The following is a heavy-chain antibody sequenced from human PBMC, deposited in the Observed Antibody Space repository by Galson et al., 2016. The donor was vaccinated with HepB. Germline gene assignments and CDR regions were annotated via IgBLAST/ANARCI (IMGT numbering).Heavy chain of an antibody. Sequence: SLRLSCAASGFTFGTYAVNWVRQAPGKGLEWVSAVGGGGTADYADSVKGRFTVSRDNSNNTLDLHMYRLRVDDTAVYYCAKARGAKYAAYSFDFWGDGTLVTVSS. J-gene: IGHJ5*01. V-gene: IGHV3-23*01. CDR2: VGGGGTA. CDR1: GFTFGTYA. D-gene: IGHD2-8*01. CDR3: AKARGAKYAAYSFDF.